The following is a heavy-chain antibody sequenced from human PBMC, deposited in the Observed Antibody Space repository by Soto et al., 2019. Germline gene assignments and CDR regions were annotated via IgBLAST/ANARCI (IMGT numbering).Heavy chain of an antibody. CDR2: ISYDGSNK. V-gene: IGHV3-30-3*01. D-gene: IGHD3-3*01. Sequence: GGSLRLSCAASGFTFSSYAMHWVRQAPGKGLEWVAVISYDGSNKYYADSVKGRFTISRDNSKNTLYLQMNSLRAEDTAVYYCSRDHYYDFWSGYYPQEDHRFDPWGQGTLVTVSS. CDR3: SRDHYYDFWSGYYPQEDHRFDP. CDR1: GFTFSSYA. J-gene: IGHJ5*02.